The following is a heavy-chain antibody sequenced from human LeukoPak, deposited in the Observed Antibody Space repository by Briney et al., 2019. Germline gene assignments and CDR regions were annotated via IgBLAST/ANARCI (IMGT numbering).Heavy chain of an antibody. J-gene: IGHJ4*02. CDR3: ATPGYSSSWYYFDY. V-gene: IGHV4-39*07. CDR2: IYYSGST. D-gene: IGHD6-13*01. Sequence: TSETLSLTCTVSGGSISSSSYYWGWIRQPPGKGLEWIGSIYYSGSTYYNPSLKSRVTISVDTSKNQFSLKLSSVTAADTAVYYCATPGYSSSWYYFDYWGQGTLVTVSS. CDR1: GGSISSSSYY.